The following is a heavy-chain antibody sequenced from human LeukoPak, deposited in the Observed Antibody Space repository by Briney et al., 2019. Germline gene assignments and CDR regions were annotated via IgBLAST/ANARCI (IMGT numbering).Heavy chain of an antibody. V-gene: IGHV3-74*01. J-gene: IGHJ4*02. CDR1: GFTFSHSW. CDR3: AKGLLSNSQRGYFDC. Sequence: QPGGSLRLSCAASGFTFSHSWIHWVRQAPGKGLMWVSGINGDGSTSGYADSVKGRFTISRDNSKNTMYLQMNSLRIEDTAVYYCAKGLLSNSQRGYFDCWGQGALVSVSS. CDR2: INGDGSTS. D-gene: IGHD1-26*01.